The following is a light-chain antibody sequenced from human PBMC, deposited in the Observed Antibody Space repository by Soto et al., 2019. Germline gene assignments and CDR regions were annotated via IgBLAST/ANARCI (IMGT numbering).Light chain of an antibody. CDR1: QSVSSN. CDR3: QQYNNWPPGT. V-gene: IGKV3-15*01. CDR2: GAS. J-gene: IGKJ1*01. Sequence: DMVVAQGGASMSVNHGERATLSCRASQSVSSNLAWYQQKPGQAPRLLIYGASTRATGIPARFSGSGSGTEFTLTISSLQSEDFAVYYCQQYNNWPPGTFGQGTKVDIK.